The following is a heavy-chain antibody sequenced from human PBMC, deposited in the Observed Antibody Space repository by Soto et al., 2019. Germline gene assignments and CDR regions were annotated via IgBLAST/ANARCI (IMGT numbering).Heavy chain of an antibody. CDR3: ARGKYSSSWPGGYYYYYGMDF. CDR1: GGSFIGYY. Sequence: PSETLSLTCAVYGGSFIGYYWSWILQPPGKGLEWIGEINHSGSTNYNPSLKSRVTISVDTSKNQFSLKLSSVTAADTAVYYCARGKYSSSWPGGYYYYYGMDFWGQGTTVTVSS. J-gene: IGHJ6*02. D-gene: IGHD6-13*01. V-gene: IGHV4-34*01. CDR2: INHSGST.